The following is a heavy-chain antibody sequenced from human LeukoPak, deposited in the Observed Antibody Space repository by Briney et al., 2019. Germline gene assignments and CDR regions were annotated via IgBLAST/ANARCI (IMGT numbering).Heavy chain of an antibody. D-gene: IGHD3-22*01. CDR2: IYYSGST. V-gene: IGHV4-31*11. Sequence: TLSLTCAVSGGSISSGGYYWSWIRQHPGKGLEWIGYIYYSGSTYYNPSLKSRVTISVDTSKNQFSLKLSSVTAADTAVYYCARDSSGYYIFDYWGQGTLVTVSS. CDR1: GGSISSGGYY. J-gene: IGHJ4*02. CDR3: ARDSSGYYIFDY.